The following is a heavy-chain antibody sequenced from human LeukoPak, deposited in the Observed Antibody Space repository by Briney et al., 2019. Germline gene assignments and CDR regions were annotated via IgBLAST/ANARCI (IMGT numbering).Heavy chain of an antibody. CDR1: GYTFTSYY. V-gene: IGHV1-46*01. D-gene: IGHD3-10*01. CDR3: ARDRGGGEYHFDY. Sequence: ASVTVSCTASGYTFTSYYMHWVRQAPGQGLEWMGMINPSGGSTSYAQKFQGIVTMTRDTSTSTFYMELSSLRSEDTAVYYCARDRGGGEYHFDYWGQGTLVTVSS. CDR2: INPSGGST. J-gene: IGHJ4*02.